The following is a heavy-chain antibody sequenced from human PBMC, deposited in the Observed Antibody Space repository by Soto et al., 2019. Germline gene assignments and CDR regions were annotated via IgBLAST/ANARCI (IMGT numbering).Heavy chain of an antibody. J-gene: IGHJ6*02. CDR1: GGTFSSYA. CDR2: IIPIFGTA. V-gene: IGHV1-69*06. Sequence: SVKVSCKASGGTFSSYAISWVRQAPGQGLEWMGGIIPIFGTANYAQKFQGRVTITADKSTSTAYMELSSLRSEDTAVYYCARDIVVVQAAIRGNHMDVWGQGTTVTVSS. CDR3: ARDIVVVQAAIRGNHMDV. D-gene: IGHD2-2*02.